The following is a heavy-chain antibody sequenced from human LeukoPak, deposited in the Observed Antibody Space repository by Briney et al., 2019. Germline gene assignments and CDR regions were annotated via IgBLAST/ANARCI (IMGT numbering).Heavy chain of an antibody. D-gene: IGHD7-27*01. CDR1: GGSISSYY. J-gene: IGHJ4*02. V-gene: IGHV4-4*07. CDR3: ARATPWGSPPDY. Sequence: SETLSLTCTVSGGSISSYYWSWIRQPAGKGLEWIGRIYTSGGTNYNPSLKSRVTMSLDTSTNQFSLKLSSVTAADTAVYYCARATPWGSPPDYWGQGTLLTVSS. CDR2: IYTSGGT.